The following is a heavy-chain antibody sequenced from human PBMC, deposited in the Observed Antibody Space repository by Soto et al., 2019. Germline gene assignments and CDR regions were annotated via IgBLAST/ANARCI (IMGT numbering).Heavy chain of an antibody. D-gene: IGHD2-15*01. CDR3: ARVRLVGGGDYYYYGSDV. V-gene: IGHV1-69*06. J-gene: IGHJ6*02. Sequence: ASVKVSCKASGGTFSSYAISWVRQAPGQGLEWMGGIIPIFGTANYAQKFQGRVTITADKSTSTAYMELSSLRYEDTAVYYCARVRLVGGGDYYYYGSDVWGQGTTVTVSS. CDR1: GGTFSSYA. CDR2: IIPIFGTA.